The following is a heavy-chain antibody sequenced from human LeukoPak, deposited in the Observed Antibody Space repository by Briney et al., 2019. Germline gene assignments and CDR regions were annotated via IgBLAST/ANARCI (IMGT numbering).Heavy chain of an antibody. CDR2: VNAGNGNT. D-gene: IGHD3-16*01. Sequence: ASVKVSCKASGYTFTSNYIHWVRQAPGQGLEWMGWVNAGNGNTKYSQKFQGRVTITRDTSASTAYMELSSLRSEDTAVYYCARDGDDYVWGTWDYWGQGTLVTVSS. CDR1: GYTFTSNY. V-gene: IGHV1-3*01. J-gene: IGHJ4*02. CDR3: ARDGDDYVWGTWDY.